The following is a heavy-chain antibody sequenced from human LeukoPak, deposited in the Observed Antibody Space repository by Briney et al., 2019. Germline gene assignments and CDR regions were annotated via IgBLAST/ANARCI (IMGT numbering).Heavy chain of an antibody. V-gene: IGHV4-39*01. CDR1: GGSISSSSYY. D-gene: IGHD6-6*01. CDR2: IYYSGST. CDR3: ASLVARSSSGFDY. Sequence: SETLSLTCTVSGGSISSSSYYWGWIRQPPGKGLEWIGTIYYSGSTYYNPSLKSRVTVSVDTSKNQFSLKLSSVTAADTAVYYCASLVARSSSGFDYWCQGTLVTVSS. J-gene: IGHJ4*02.